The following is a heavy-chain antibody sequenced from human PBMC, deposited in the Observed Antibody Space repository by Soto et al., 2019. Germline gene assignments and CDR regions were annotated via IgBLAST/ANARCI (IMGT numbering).Heavy chain of an antibody. Sequence: PSETLSLTCTVSGGSVSSGSYYWSWIRQPPGKGLEWIGYIYYSGSTNYNPSLKSRVTISVDTSKNQFSLKLSSVTAADTAVYHCARGRSSGYYFDYWGQGTLVTVSS. CDR3: ARGRSSGYYFDY. V-gene: IGHV4-61*01. J-gene: IGHJ4*02. D-gene: IGHD6-6*01. CDR2: IYYSGST. CDR1: GGSVSSGSYY.